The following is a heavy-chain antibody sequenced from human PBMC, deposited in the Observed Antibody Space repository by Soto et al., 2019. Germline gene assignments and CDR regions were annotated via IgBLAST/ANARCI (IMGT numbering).Heavy chain of an antibody. CDR2: VYYRGRS. J-gene: IGHJ4*02. CDR3: VSQRPTVPTQSYFDY. Sequence: PSETLSLTCTVSGGSVTNSSYYWGWIRQSPGKGLEWIGSVYYRGRSYSKSSVKSRVTISVDTSKNRFSLSWNSVTASDTAVYLCVSQRPTVPTQSYFDYWGPGALVTVSS. CDR1: GGSVTNSSYY. D-gene: IGHD6-25*01. V-gene: IGHV4-39*01.